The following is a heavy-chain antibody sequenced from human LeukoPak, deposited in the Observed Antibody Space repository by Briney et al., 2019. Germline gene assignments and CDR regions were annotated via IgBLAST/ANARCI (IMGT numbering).Heavy chain of an antibody. D-gene: IGHD4-23*01. Sequence: PGGSLRLSCAASGFTFSSYAMHWVRQAPGKGLEWVAVISYDGSNKYYADSVKGRFTISRDNSKNTLYLQMSSLRAEDTAVYYCARSGYGGNSGAFDIWGQGTMVTVSS. V-gene: IGHV3-30*15. CDR3: ARSGYGGNSGAFDI. J-gene: IGHJ3*02. CDR1: GFTFSSYA. CDR2: ISYDGSNK.